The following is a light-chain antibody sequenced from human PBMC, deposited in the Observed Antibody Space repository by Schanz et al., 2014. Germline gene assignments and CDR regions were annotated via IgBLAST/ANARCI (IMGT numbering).Light chain of an antibody. CDR3: HQYYGDPLT. J-gene: IGKJ4*01. Sequence: DFVMTQSPDSLAVSLGERATINCKSSQSILFSSDNRNYLAWYQQKPGQAPKLLFRWASTRESGVPDRFSGSGSGTDFTLTISSLQAEDVAVYFCHQYYGDPLTFGGGTKVEIK. V-gene: IGKV4-1*01. CDR1: QSILFSSDNRNY. CDR2: WAS.